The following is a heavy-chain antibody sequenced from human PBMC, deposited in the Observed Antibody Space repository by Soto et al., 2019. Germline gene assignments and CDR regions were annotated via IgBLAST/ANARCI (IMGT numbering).Heavy chain of an antibody. CDR3: ARDRGVGQPAGWFDP. D-gene: IGHD3-10*01. V-gene: IGHV3-11*06. CDR2: ISGSSIYT. CDR1: GFTFSDYY. J-gene: IGHJ5*02. Sequence: GVLRLSCAASGFTFSDYYMSWIRQAPGKGLEWVSYISGSSIYTNYAGSVKGRFTVSRDNAKNSLYLQMSSLRAEDTAVYYCARDRGVGQPAGWFDPWGQGTLVTVSS.